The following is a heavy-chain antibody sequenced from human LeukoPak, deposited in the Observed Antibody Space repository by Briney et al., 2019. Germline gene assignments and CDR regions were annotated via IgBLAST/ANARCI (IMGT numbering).Heavy chain of an antibody. V-gene: IGHV4-59*01. J-gene: IGHJ6*03. D-gene: IGHD3-22*01. CDR3: ARGLYYYDSSGYDPYYYYYYMDV. CDR2: IYYSGST. CDR1: GGSISSYY. Sequence: SETLSLTCTVSGGSISSYYWSWIRQPPGKGLGWIGYIYYSGSTNYNPSLKSRVTISVDTSKNQFSLKLSSVTAADTAVYYCARGLYYYDSSGYDPYYYYYYMDVWGKGTTVTISS.